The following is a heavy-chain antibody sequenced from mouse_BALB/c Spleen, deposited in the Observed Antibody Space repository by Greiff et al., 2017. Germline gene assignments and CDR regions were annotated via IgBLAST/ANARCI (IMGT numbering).Heavy chain of an antibody. CDR1: GFSLTSYG. D-gene: IGHD1-1*01. J-gene: IGHJ4*01. CDR2: IWAGGST. Sequence: VMLVESGPGLVAPSQSLSITCTVSGFSLTSYGVHWVRQPPGKGLGWLGVIWAGGSTNYNSALMSRLSISKDNSKSQVFLKMNSLQTDDTAMYYCARRYYGSSYAAMDYWGQGTSVTVSS. V-gene: IGHV2-9*02. CDR3: ARRYYGSSYAAMDY.